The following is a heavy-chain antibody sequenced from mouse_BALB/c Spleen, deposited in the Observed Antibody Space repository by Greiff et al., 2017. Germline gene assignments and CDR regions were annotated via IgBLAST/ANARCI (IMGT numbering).Heavy chain of an antibody. CDR2: IDPANGNT. Sequence: EVQLQQSGAELVKPGASVKLSCTASGFNIKDTYMHWVKQRPEQGLEWIGRIDPANGNTKYDPKFQGKATITADTSSNTAYLQLSSLTSEDTAVYYCARGLLGLAMDYWGQGTSVTVSS. V-gene: IGHV14-3*02. CDR1: GFNIKDTY. D-gene: IGHD2-3*01. J-gene: IGHJ4*01. CDR3: ARGLLGLAMDY.